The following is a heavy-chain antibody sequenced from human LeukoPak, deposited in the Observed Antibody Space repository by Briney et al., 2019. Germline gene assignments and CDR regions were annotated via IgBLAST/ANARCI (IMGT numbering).Heavy chain of an antibody. Sequence: GGSLRLSWAASGFTFSGSAMHWVRQAAGKGLEWVGRIRSKANSYATAYAASVKGRFTISRDDSKNTAYLQMNSLKTEDTAVYSCTSIAARPGVDYWGQGTLVTVSS. V-gene: IGHV3-73*01. J-gene: IGHJ4*02. CDR1: GFTFSGSA. D-gene: IGHD6-6*01. CDR3: TSIAARPGVDY. CDR2: IRSKANSYAT.